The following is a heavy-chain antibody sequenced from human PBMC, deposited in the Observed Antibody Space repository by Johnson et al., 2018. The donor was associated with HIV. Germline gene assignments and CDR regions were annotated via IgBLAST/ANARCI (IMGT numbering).Heavy chain of an antibody. Sequence: VHLVESGGGLVQPGGSLRLSCAASGFTVTSHYMSWVRQAPGMGLEWVSVMYSGGDPYYADSVKGRFTISRDNSKNTLYLQMNSLRAEDTAVYYCAVMTEIVVVPAATSDDAFDIWGQGTMVTVSS. CDR3: AVMTEIVVVPAATSDDAFDI. V-gene: IGHV3-66*02. D-gene: IGHD2-2*01. J-gene: IGHJ3*02. CDR2: MYSGGDP. CDR1: GFTVTSHY.